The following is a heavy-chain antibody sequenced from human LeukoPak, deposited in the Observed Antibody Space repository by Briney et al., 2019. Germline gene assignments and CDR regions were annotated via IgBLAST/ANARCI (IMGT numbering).Heavy chain of an antibody. J-gene: IGHJ4*02. CDR1: GFTFSSYG. Sequence: GGSLRLSCAASGFTFSSYGMHWVRQAPGKGLEWVAVIWYDGSNKYYADSVKGRFTISRDNSKNTLYLQMNSLRAEDTAVYYCAKGEGAAGTFVVYWGQGTLVTVSS. D-gene: IGHD6-13*01. CDR3: AKGEGAAGTFVVY. CDR2: IWYDGSNK. V-gene: IGHV3-30*02.